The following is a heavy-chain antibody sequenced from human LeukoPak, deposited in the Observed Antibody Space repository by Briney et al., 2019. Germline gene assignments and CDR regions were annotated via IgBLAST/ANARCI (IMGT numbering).Heavy chain of an antibody. CDR2: MYYGGST. CDR3: ARHELTMVRGAIEDDY. D-gene: IGHD3-10*01. J-gene: IGHJ4*02. V-gene: IGHV4-39*01. CDR1: GGSISSSSYY. Sequence: SETLSLTCTVSGGSISSSSYYWGWIRQPPGKGLEWNGSMYYGGSTYYNPSLKSRVTISVDTSKNQFSLKLSSVTAADTAVYYCARHELTMVRGAIEDDYWGQGTLVTVSS.